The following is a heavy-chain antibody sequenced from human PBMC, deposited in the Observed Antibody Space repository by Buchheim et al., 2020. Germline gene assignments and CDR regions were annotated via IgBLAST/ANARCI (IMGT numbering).Heavy chain of an antibody. CDR2: IKSKTDGGTT. Sequence: EVQLVESGGGLVKPGGSLRLSCAASGFTFSNAWMSWVRQAPGKGLEWVGRIKSKTDGGTTDYAAPVKGRFTISRDDSKIKLYLQMNSLKTEDTAVYYCTTDLTVTTVYYYYYYMDVWGKGTT. V-gene: IGHV3-15*01. CDR3: TTDLTVTTVYYYYYYMDV. D-gene: IGHD4-17*01. J-gene: IGHJ6*03. CDR1: GFTFSNAW.